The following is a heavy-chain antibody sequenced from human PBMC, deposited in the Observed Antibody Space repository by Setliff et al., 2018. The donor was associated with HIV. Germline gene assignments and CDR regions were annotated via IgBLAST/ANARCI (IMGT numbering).Heavy chain of an antibody. CDR1: GGSISSGGYY. V-gene: IGHV4-31*03. D-gene: IGHD7-27*01. CDR2: IYYSGST. CDR3: ARAFWGSVDY. Sequence: PSETLSLTCTVSGGSISSGGYYWSWIRQHPGKGLEWIGYIYYSGSTYYNPSLESRVTISVDTSKNQFSLKLSSVTAADTAVYYCARAFWGSVDYWGQGTLVTVTS. J-gene: IGHJ4*02.